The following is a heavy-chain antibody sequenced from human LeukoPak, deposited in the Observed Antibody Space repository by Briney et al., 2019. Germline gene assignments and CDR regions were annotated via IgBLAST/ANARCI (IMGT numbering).Heavy chain of an antibody. CDR2: IYSSGST. J-gene: IGHJ3*02. D-gene: IGHD3-10*01. Sequence: SETLSLTCTVSGGSINNSYWTWIRQPPGKTLEWIGSIYSSGSTYYNSSLKSRVIILIDTAKNHFSLNLSSVTAADTAVYYCARSDGYGLVGIWGQGTMVTVSS. V-gene: IGHV4-59*12. CDR3: ARSDGYGLVGI. CDR1: GGSINNSY.